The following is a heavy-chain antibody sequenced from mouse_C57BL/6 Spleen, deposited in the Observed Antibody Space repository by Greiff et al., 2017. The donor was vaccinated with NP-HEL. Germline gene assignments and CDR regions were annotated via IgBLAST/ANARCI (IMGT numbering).Heavy chain of an antibody. CDR3: TRYDYDGAWFAY. D-gene: IGHD2-4*01. V-gene: IGHV5-9-1*02. Sequence: EVMLVESGEGLVKPGGSLKLSCAASGFTFSSYAMSWVRQTPEKRLEWVAYISSGGDYIYYVDTVKGRFTISRDNARNTLYLQMSSLKSEDTAMYYCTRYDYDGAWFAYWGQGTLVTVSA. CDR1: GFTFSSYA. J-gene: IGHJ3*01. CDR2: ISSGGDYI.